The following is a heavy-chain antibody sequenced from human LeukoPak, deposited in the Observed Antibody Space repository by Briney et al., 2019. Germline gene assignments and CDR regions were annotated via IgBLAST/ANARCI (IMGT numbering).Heavy chain of an antibody. D-gene: IGHD3-22*01. Sequence: MPGKGLEWMGIIYPGGSDTRYSPSFQGQVTISADKSISTAYLQWSSLKASDTAMYYCARRYDSSGPYWDYWGQGTLVTVSS. V-gene: IGHV5-51*01. CDR2: IYPGGSDT. CDR3: ARRYDSSGPYWDY. J-gene: IGHJ4*02.